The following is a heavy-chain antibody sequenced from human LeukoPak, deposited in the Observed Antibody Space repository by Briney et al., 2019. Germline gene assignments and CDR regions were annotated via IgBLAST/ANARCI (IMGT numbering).Heavy chain of an antibody. CDR2: ISGGGGST. D-gene: IGHD5-18*01. J-gene: IGHJ4*02. V-gene: IGHV3-23*01. Sequence: GGSLRLSCAASGFIFSSYAMTWVRQAPGKGLEWVSGISGGGGSTYYADSVKGRFTISRDNSKNTLYLQVSSLRAEDTAVYYCARGGVAYSSGFFDYWGQGTLVTVSS. CDR1: GFIFSSYA. CDR3: ARGGVAYSSGFFDY.